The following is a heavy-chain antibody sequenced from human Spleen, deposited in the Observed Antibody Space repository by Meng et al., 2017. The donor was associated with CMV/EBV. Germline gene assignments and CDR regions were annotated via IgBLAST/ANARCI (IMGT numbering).Heavy chain of an antibody. D-gene: IGHD1-20*01. J-gene: IGHJ4*02. CDR1: GGSISSYY. CDR3: ARDGYNWNPRYFDY. CDR2: IYYSGST. Sequence: SATLSLTCTVSGGSISSYYWSWIRQPPGKGLEWIGYIYYSGSTNYNPSLKSRVTISVDTSKNQFSLKLSSVTAADTAVYYCARDGYNWNPRYFDYWGQGTLVTVSS. V-gene: IGHV4-59*01.